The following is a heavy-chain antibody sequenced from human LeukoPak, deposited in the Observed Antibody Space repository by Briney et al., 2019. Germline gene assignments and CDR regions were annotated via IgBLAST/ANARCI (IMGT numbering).Heavy chain of an antibody. CDR2: TYSGGRT. D-gene: IGHD4-17*01. J-gene: IGHJ2*01. CDR3: ARGPRYGDYGTTPGYFDL. CDR1: GLTVSSNY. V-gene: IGHV3-53*01. Sequence: PGGSLRLSCAASGLTVSSNYMSWVRQAPGKGLEWVSVTYSGGRTYYADSVKGRFTISRDNSKNTLYLQMNSLRAEDTAVYYCARGPRYGDYGTTPGYFDLWGRGTLVTVSS.